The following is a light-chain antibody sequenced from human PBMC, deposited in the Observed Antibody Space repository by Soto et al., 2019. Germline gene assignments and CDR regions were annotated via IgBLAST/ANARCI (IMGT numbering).Light chain of an antibody. CDR3: QVWDSSSDHVV. J-gene: IGLJ2*01. Sequence: SYELTQPPSVSVAPGKTARITCGGNNIGSKSLHWYQQKPGQAPVLVIYSDSDRPSGIPERFSGSNSGNTATLTISRVEAGDEADYYCQVWDSSSDHVVFGGGTKLTVL. V-gene: IGLV3-21*04. CDR1: NIGSKS. CDR2: SDS.